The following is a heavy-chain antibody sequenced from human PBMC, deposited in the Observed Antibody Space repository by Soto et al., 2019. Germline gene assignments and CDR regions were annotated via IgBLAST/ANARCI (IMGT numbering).Heavy chain of an antibody. CDR1: GGSFSGYY. D-gene: IGHD3-3*01. CDR3: ARAPVGLDTISYFDY. CDR2: INHSGST. J-gene: IGHJ4*02. V-gene: IGHV4-34*01. Sequence: SETLSLTCAVYGGSFSGYYWSWIRQPPGKGLEWIGEINHSGSTNYNPSLKSRLHMSLDATRNHYSLSLTSVTAADTAVYFCARAPVGLDTISYFDYWGQGKLVTASS.